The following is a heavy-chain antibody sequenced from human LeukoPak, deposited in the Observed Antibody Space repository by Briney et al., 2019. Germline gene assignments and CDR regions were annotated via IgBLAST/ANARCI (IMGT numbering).Heavy chain of an antibody. CDR3: ARSAGDF. J-gene: IGHJ4*02. Sequence: SETLSLTCTVSGGSISSYYWSWIRQPPGKGLEWIGYIYYSGSTNYNPSLKSRVTISVDTSKNQFSLKLSSVTAADTAVYYCARSAGDFWGQGTLVTVSS. D-gene: IGHD2-21*01. CDR2: IYYSGST. V-gene: IGHV4-59*01. CDR1: GGSISSYY.